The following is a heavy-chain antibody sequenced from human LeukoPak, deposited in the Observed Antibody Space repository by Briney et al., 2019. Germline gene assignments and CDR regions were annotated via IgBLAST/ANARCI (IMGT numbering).Heavy chain of an antibody. D-gene: IGHD5-12*01. CDR3: AREGGSDAFDI. CDR1: GFTFSSYA. Sequence: GGSLRLSCAASGFTFSSYAMSWVRQAPGKGLEWVSSISSSSSYIYYADSVKGRFTISRDNAKNSLYLQMNSLRAEDTAVYYCAREGGSDAFDIWGQGTMVTVSS. J-gene: IGHJ3*02. V-gene: IGHV3-21*01. CDR2: ISSSSSYI.